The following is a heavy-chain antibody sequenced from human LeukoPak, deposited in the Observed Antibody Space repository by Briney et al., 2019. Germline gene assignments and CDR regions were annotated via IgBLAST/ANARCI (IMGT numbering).Heavy chain of an antibody. CDR3: ARDLLSSSGSYRVSVYFDY. D-gene: IGHD1-26*01. Sequence: ASVKVSCKASGYTFTSYYMHWVRQAPGQGLEWMGIINPSGGSTSYAQKFQGRVTMTRDTSTSTVYMELSSLRSEDTAVYYCARDLLSSSGSYRVSVYFDYWGQGNLVTVSS. CDR1: GYTFTSYY. J-gene: IGHJ4*02. CDR2: INPSGGST. V-gene: IGHV1-46*03.